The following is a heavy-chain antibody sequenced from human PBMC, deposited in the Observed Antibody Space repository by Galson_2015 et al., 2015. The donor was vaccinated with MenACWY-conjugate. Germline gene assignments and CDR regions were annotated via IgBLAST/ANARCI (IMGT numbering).Heavy chain of an antibody. CDR2: IYTSGST. J-gene: IGHJ5*02. V-gene: IGHV4-4*07. CDR1: GGSLTAYY. Sequence: SETLSLTCSVSGGSLTAYYWAWIRQPAGEGLEWIGLIYTSGSTKYNPSLKSRVTISLDTSKNQVFLILSSVTAADTAVYYCAREFGTWGQGTLVTVSS. CDR3: AREFGT.